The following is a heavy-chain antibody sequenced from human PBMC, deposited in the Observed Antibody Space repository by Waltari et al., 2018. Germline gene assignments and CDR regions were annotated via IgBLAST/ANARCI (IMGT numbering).Heavy chain of an antibody. CDR2: RDREGTSE. CDR1: GFTFSRFW. D-gene: IGHD6-13*01. CDR3: AKVAPRTYRSPVPGRDYYYGMDV. J-gene: IGHJ6*02. V-gene: IGHV3-74*01. Sequence: EVRLVESGGGLVQPGESLRLSCAASGFTFSRFWMHWVRQAPGRGLVWVARRDREGTSERYAESVKGRFTIARDNAKNTLYLQMKRLRVEDTAVYYCAKVAPRTYRSPVPGRDYYYGMDVWGQGTTVTVFS.